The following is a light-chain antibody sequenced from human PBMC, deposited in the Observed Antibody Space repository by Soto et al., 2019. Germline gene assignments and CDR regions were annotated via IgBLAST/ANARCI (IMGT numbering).Light chain of an antibody. Sequence: EIVLTQSPGTLCLSPGERATLSCRASQTVSSVHLAWYQQKRGQAPRLFIYGASSRAAGIPDRFSGSGSGTDFTLTISRREPEDFAAYYCQQYYNSLWKFGQGTNVDIK. CDR1: QTVSSVH. J-gene: IGKJ1*01. CDR3: QQYYNSLWK. CDR2: GAS. V-gene: IGKV3-20*01.